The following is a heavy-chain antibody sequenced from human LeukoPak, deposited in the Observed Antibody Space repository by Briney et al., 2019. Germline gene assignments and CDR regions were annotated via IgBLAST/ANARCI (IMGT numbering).Heavy chain of an antibody. J-gene: IGHJ4*02. CDR2: IYLSGNT. CDR1: DYSISSGYY. V-gene: IGHV4-38-2*02. Sequence: SETLSLTCTVSDYSISSGYYWGWIRQPPGKGLEWIGSIYLSGNTYYNPSLKSRVTISVDMSKSQFSLKLTSVTAADTAMYYCAREESADPRRVLWGLGALVTVSS. CDR3: AREESADPRRVL.